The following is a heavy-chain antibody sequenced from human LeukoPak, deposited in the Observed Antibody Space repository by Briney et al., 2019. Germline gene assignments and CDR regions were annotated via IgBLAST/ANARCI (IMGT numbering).Heavy chain of an antibody. Sequence: LAGGSLRLSCAASGFTFSSYAMSWVRQAPGKGLEWVANIRQDGSEKYYVDSVKGRFTISRDNAKNSLYLQMNSLRAEDTAVYYCAKARRGSYLXXGFHYWGQGTLVTVSS. CDR2: IRQDGSEK. CDR3: AKARRGSYLXXGFHY. CDR1: GFTFSSYA. D-gene: IGHD1-26*01. V-gene: IGHV3-7*01. J-gene: IGHJ4*02.